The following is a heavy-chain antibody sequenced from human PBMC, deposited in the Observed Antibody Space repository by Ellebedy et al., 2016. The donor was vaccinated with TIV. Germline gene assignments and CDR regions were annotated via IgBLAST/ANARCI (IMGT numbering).Heavy chain of an antibody. CDR3: AKRLGGQYYYDSSGYYDVDY. D-gene: IGHD3-22*01. CDR1: GFTFDDYA. V-gene: IGHV3-43*02. CDR2: ISGDGGST. J-gene: IGHJ4*02. Sequence: GESLKISCAASGFTFDDYAMHWVRQAPGKGLEWVSLISGDGGSTYYADSVKGRFTISRDNSKNSLYLQMNSLRTEDTALYYCAKRLGGQYYYDSSGYYDVDYWGQGTLVTVSS.